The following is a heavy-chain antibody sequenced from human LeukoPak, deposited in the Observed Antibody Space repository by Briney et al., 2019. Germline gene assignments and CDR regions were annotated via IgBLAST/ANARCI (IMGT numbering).Heavy chain of an antibody. V-gene: IGHV3-48*02. CDR2: ISSSSSTI. J-gene: IGHJ4*02. CDR3: ARATRYYGSGSYSLDY. CDR1: GFTFSSYS. D-gene: IGHD3-10*01. Sequence: GGSLRLSCAASGFTFSSYSMNWVRQAPGKGLEWVSYISSSSSTIYYADSVKGRFTISRDNAKNSLYLQMNSLRDEDTAVYYCARATRYYGSGSYSLDYWGQGTLVTVSS.